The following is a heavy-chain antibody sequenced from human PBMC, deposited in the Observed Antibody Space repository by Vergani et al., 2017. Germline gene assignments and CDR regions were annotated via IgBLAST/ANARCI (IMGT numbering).Heavy chain of an antibody. CDR3: ARDFHSSSWFQTKGRFDP. V-gene: IGHV1-46*01. Sequence: QVQLVQSGAEVKKPGASVKVSCKASGYTFTSYYMHWVRQAPGQGLEWMEIINPSGGSTSYAQKFQGRVTMTRDTSTSTVYMELSSLRSEDTAVYYCARDFHSSSWFQTKGRFDPWGQGTLVTVSS. CDR2: INPSGGST. J-gene: IGHJ5*02. CDR1: GYTFTSYY. D-gene: IGHD6-13*01.